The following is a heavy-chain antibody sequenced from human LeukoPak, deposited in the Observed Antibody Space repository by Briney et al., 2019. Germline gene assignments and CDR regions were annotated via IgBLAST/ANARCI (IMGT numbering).Heavy chain of an antibody. CDR3: ASQGAVVPAAMPY. D-gene: IGHD2-2*01. CDR2: INPKSGGP. Sequence: ASVKVSCKASGYNFTGYYMHWVRQAPGQGLEWMGWINPKSGGPNYAQKFQGRATMTRDTSLNTAYIDLSRLRSDDTAVYYCASQGAVVPAAMPYWGQGTLVTVSS. V-gene: IGHV1-2*02. CDR1: GYNFTGYY. J-gene: IGHJ4*02.